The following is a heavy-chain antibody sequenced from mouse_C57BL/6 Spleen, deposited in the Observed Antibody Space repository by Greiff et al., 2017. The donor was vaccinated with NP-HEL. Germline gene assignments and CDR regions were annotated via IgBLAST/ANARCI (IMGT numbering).Heavy chain of an antibody. CDR3: ARRTGTGYFDY. V-gene: IGHV1-26*01. CDR1: GYTFPDSY. Sequence: EVQLQQSGPELVKPGASVKLSCKASGYTFPDSYMNWVKQSPGKSLEWIGDINPNNGGTSYNTKFKGKATLTVDKSSSTAYMELRSLTSEDSAVYYWARRTGTGYFDYWGQGTTLTVSS. J-gene: IGHJ2*01. CDR2: INPNNGGT. D-gene: IGHD4-1*01.